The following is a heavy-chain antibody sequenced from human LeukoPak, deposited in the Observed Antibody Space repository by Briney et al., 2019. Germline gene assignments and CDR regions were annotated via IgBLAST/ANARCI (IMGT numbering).Heavy chain of an antibody. Sequence: SVKVSCKASGGTFSSYAISWVRQAPGQGLEWMGRIIPIFGIANYAQKFQGRVTITADKSTSTAYMELSSLRSDDTAVYYCARGGYVVPAASPPPNFDYWGQGTLVTVSS. J-gene: IGHJ4*02. CDR1: GGTFSSYA. CDR3: ARGGYVVPAASPPPNFDY. CDR2: IIPIFGIA. V-gene: IGHV1-69*04. D-gene: IGHD2-2*01.